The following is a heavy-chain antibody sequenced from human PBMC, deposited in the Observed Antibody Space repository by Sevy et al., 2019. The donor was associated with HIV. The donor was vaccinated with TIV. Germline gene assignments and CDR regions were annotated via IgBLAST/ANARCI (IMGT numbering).Heavy chain of an antibody. CDR1: GYIFTGYY. J-gene: IGHJ6*03. V-gene: IGHV1-2*02. Sequence: ASVKVSCKASGYIFTGYYIHWVRQAPGQGLEWMGWINPDSGDTNSAQTFQGRVTVTRETSIRTAYMELSRLTSDETAVYYCARAGARVIFGVILDNSYYYMDVWGKGTTVTVSS. CDR2: INPDSGDT. CDR3: ARAGARVIFGVILDNSYYYMDV. D-gene: IGHD3-3*02.